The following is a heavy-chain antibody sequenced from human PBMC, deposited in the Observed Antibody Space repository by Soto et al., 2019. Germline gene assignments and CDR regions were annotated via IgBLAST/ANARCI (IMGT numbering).Heavy chain of an antibody. CDR2: INHSGST. CDR3: ARGKAITYYDFWSGYQTFDY. D-gene: IGHD3-3*01. J-gene: IGHJ4*02. CDR1: GGSFSGYY. Sequence: SETLSLTCAVYGGSFSGYYWSWIRQPPGKGLEWIGEINHSGSTNYNPSLKSRVTISVDTSKNQFSLKLSSVTAADTAVYYCARGKAITYYDFWSGYQTFDYWGQGTLVTVSS. V-gene: IGHV4-34*01.